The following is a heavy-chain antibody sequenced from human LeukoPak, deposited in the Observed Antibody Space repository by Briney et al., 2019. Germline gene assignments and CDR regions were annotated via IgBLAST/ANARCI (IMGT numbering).Heavy chain of an antibody. J-gene: IGHJ4*02. D-gene: IGHD2-21*01. CDR3: VRGDWYFEA. V-gene: IGHV3-7*04. CDR1: GLNFSDSR. CDR2: INRDGTEK. Sequence: GGSLRLSCATSGLNFSDSRMTCVRQAPGKGLQWVANINRDGTEKHFLDSVEGRFIISRDNAKKSLYLQMSSLRPQDTAVYFCVRGDWYFEAWGQGTLVTVSS.